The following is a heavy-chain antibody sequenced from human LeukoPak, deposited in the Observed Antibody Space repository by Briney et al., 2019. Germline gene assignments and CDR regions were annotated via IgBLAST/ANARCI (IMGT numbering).Heavy chain of an antibody. V-gene: IGHV3-20*04. Sequence: GGSLRLSCAASGFIFDDYAMHWVRQAPGQGLEWVSLISWNGGSTGYADSVKGRFTISRDNAKNSLYLQMNSLIAADTALYYCAREHIVVVTATPAFDYWGQGTLVTVSS. CDR1: GFIFDDYA. CDR2: ISWNGGST. D-gene: IGHD2-21*02. J-gene: IGHJ4*02. CDR3: AREHIVVVTATPAFDY.